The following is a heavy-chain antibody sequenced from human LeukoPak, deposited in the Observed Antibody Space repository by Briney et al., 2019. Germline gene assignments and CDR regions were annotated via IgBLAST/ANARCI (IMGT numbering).Heavy chain of an antibody. CDR2: IKEDGSEK. CDR3: ARSRSGYYEDY. D-gene: IGHD3-22*01. Sequence: PGGSLRLSCAASGFTFSGYSMNWVRQAPGKGLEWVANIKEDGSEKYYVDSVKGRFTISRDNAKNSLSLQVNCLSAEDTAVYYCARSRSGYYEDYWGQGTLVTVSS. J-gene: IGHJ4*02. V-gene: IGHV3-7*01. CDR1: GFTFSGYS.